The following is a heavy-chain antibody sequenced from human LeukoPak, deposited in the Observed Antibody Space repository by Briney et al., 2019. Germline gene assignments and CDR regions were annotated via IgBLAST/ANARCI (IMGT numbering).Heavy chain of an antibody. CDR1: GFTFTNYW. CDR3: ASSSYSSSSY. CDR2: INEDGSEK. D-gene: IGHD6-6*01. J-gene: IGHJ4*02. Sequence: PGGSLRLSCAASGFTFTNYWVIWVRQAPGKGLEWVANINEDGSEKYYVGSVEGRFTISRDNARNSVFLQMNSLRGDDTAMYYCASSSYSSSSYWGQGTLVTVSS. V-gene: IGHV3-7*01.